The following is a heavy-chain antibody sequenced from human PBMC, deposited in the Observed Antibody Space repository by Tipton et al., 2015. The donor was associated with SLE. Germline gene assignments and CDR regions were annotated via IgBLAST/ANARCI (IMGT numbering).Heavy chain of an antibody. CDR2: IIHSGVT. CDR1: GESFNGYF. J-gene: IGHJ4*02. D-gene: IGHD3-10*01. V-gene: IGHV4-34*12. Sequence: TLSLTCAVYGESFNGYFWTWIRQPPGKGLEWIAEIIHSGVTNYNPSLRSRVTISVDMSKNQVSLKLTSVTAADTAVYYCAMGHGGLRSFDYWGQGALVTVSS. CDR3: AMGHGGLRSFDY.